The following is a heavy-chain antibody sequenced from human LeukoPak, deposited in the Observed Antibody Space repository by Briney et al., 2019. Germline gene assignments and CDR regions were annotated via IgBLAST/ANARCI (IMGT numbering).Heavy chain of an antibody. CDR1: GFTFSNNA. D-gene: IGHD1-1*01. CDR2: ISSSGSST. CDR3: ANQLAQALSSDDY. Sequence: GGSLRLSCAVSGFTFSNNAMTWVRQAPGKGLEWVSSISSSGSSTYYADSVKGRFTISRDNSKNTLYLQMNSLRAEDTAVYYCANQLAQALSSDDYWGQGTLVAVSS. V-gene: IGHV3-23*01. J-gene: IGHJ4*02.